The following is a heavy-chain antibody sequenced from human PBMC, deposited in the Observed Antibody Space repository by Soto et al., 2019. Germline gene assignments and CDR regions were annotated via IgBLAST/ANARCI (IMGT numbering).Heavy chain of an antibody. CDR3: ARDQEYCSGGSCYHHAAFDI. V-gene: IGHV3-21*01. J-gene: IGHJ3*02. CDR2: ISSSSSYI. CDR1: GFTFSSYS. Sequence: EVQLVESGGGLVKPGGSLRLSCAASGFTFSSYSMNWVRQAPGKGLEWVSSISSSSSYIYYADSVKGRFTISRDNAKNSLYLQMNSLRAEDTAVYYCARDQEYCSGGSCYHHAAFDIWGQGTMVTVSS. D-gene: IGHD2-15*01.